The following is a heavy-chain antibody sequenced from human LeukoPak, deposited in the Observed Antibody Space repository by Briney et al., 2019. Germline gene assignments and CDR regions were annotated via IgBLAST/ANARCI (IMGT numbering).Heavy chain of an antibody. V-gene: IGHV1-69*04. CDR1: GGTFSSYA. D-gene: IGHD3-10*01. Sequence: GASVEVSCKASGGTFSSYAISWVRQAPGQGLEWMGRIIPILGIANYAQKFQGRVTITADKSTSTAYMELSSLRSEDTAVYYCASGTGSYYGNLDYWGQGTLVTVSS. J-gene: IGHJ4*02. CDR3: ASGTGSYYGNLDY. CDR2: IIPILGIA.